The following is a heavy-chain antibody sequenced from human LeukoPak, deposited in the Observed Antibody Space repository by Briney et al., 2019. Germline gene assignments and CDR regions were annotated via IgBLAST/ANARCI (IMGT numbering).Heavy chain of an antibody. CDR2: ISYDGSNK. Sequence: GGSLRLSCAASGFTFSSYDMHWVRQAPGKGLEWVAVISYDGSNKYYADSVKGRFTISRDSSKNTLYLQMNSLRAEDTAVYYCARDSSSWYGKTFDYWGQGTLVTVSS. V-gene: IGHV3-30-3*01. J-gene: IGHJ4*02. CDR1: GFTFSSYD. D-gene: IGHD6-13*01. CDR3: ARDSSSWYGKTFDY.